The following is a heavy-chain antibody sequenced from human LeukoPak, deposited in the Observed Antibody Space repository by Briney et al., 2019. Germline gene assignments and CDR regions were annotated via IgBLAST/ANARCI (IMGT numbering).Heavy chain of an antibody. J-gene: IGHJ1*01. CDR3: ARGVSYYDSSGYYNEYFQH. CDR2: IYYSGST. V-gene: IGHV4-59*08. Sequence: SETLSLTRTVSGGSISSYYWSWIRQPPGKGLEWIGYIYYSGSTNYNPSLKSRVTISVDTSKNQFSLKLSSVTAADTAVYYCARGVSYYDSSGYYNEYFQHWGQGTLVTVSS. D-gene: IGHD3-22*01. CDR1: GGSISSYY.